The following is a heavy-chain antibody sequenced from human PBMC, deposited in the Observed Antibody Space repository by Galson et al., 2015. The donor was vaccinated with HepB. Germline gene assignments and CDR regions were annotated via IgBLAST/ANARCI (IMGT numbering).Heavy chain of an antibody. CDR3: ARDRGSNFDSESLQH. J-gene: IGHJ1*01. CDR1: GFIFSNFA. V-gene: IGHV3-30-3*01. Sequence: SLRLSCAASGFIFSNFAMHWVRQAPGKGLEWVAVISSDGNDKYYADSVKGRFTISRDKSKTTLYLQMNSLRTEDTAVYFCARDRGSNFDSESLQHWGQGTLVTVSS. CDR2: ISSDGNDK. D-gene: IGHD4-23*01.